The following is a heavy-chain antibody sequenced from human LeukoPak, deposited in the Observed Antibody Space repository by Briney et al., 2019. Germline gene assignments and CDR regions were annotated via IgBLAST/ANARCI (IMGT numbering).Heavy chain of an antibody. J-gene: IGHJ4*02. CDR2: ISGSGGST. D-gene: IGHD3-3*01. CDR1: GFTFSSSA. V-gene: IGHV3-23*01. Sequence: GGSLRLSCAASGFTFSSSAMSWVRQAPGKGLEWVSAISGSGGSTYYADSVKGRFTISRDNSKNTLYLQMNSLRAEDTAVYYCAKDSLRRFLEWLYYFDYWGQGTLVTVSS. CDR3: AKDSLRRFLEWLYYFDY.